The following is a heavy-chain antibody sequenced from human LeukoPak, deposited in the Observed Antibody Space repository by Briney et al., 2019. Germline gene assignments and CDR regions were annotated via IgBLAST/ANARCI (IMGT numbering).Heavy chain of an antibody. J-gene: IGHJ4*02. D-gene: IGHD1-26*01. V-gene: IGHV3-23*01. CDR2: FSGSGGST. Sequence: GGSLRLSXTASGFTFSSYAMSWVRQAPGKGLEWVSSFSGSGGSTYYADSVKGRFTVSRDNSKNTVYLQMNSLRAEDTAVYYCAKDGRAGRYPYFDYWGQGTLVTVSS. CDR1: GFTFSSYA. CDR3: AKDGRAGRYPYFDY.